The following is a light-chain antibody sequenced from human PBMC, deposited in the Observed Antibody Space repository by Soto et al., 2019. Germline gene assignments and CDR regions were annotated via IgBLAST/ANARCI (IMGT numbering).Light chain of an antibody. V-gene: IGLV2-14*01. CDR3: TSYTSGSTRV. J-gene: IGLJ2*01. CDR2: EVS. CDR1: SSDVGGYNY. Sequence: QSALTQPASVSGSPGQSITISCTGTSSDVGGYNYVSWYQQHPGKAPKLMISEVSNRPSGVSNRFSGSKSGNTASLTISGLQAADEADYYCTSYTSGSTRVFGGGTKLTVL.